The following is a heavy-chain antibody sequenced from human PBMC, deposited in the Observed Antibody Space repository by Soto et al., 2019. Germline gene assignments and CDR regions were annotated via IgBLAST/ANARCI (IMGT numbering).Heavy chain of an antibody. CDR1: GGSISSSSYY. J-gene: IGHJ4*02. CDR3: GCQSRCLSGYPGLLYY. CDR2: IYYSGST. D-gene: IGHD5-12*01. V-gene: IGHV4-39*01. Sequence: SETLSLTCTVSGGSISSSSYYWGWIRQPPGKGLEWIGSIYYSGSTYYNPSLTSRVTISVDTSKNQFSLKLSSVTAADTAVYYCGCQSRCLSGYPGLLYYRSQG.